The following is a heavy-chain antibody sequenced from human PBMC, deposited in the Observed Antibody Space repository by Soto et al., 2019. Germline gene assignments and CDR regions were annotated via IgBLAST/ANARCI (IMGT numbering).Heavy chain of an antibody. D-gene: IGHD3-3*01. CDR1: GFTFENYA. CDR2: ISGSGETT. V-gene: IGHV3-23*01. CDR3: AKDSWAIFGVPAGEYYAMDV. J-gene: IGHJ6*02. Sequence: LRLSCVASGFTFENYAMSWVRQAPGKGLEWVSAISGSGETTYYSDSVKGRFTISRDNSKNTVYLQMNDLRVEDAAEYFCAKDSWAIFGVPAGEYYAMDVWGQGTTVTSP.